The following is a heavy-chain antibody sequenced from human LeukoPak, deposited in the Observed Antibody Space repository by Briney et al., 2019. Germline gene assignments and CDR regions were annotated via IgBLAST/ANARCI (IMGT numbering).Heavy chain of an antibody. V-gene: IGHV3-30*04. CDR2: ISYDGSNK. CDR1: GFTFSSYA. D-gene: IGHD6-13*01. Sequence: PGGSLRLSCAASGFTFSSYAMHWVRQAPGKGLEWVAVISYDGSNKYYADSVKGRFTISRDNSKNTLYLQMNSLRAEDTAVYYCARDGVGYSSSWPLYYFDYWGQGTLVTVSS. J-gene: IGHJ4*02. CDR3: ARDGVGYSSSWPLYYFDY.